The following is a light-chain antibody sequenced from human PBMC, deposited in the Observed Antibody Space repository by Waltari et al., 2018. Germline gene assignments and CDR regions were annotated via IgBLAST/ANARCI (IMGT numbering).Light chain of an antibody. CDR2: SGS. Sequence: DVVMTQSPLFLPVTPGEPASISCRSSQTLLNSNAYNYLDWFLQKPGQSPQLLIYSGSNRASGVPDRFSGSGSGTDFTLKISRVEAEDVGIYYCMQALQTPLTFGGGTKVEIK. CDR1: QTLLNSNAYNY. J-gene: IGKJ4*01. CDR3: MQALQTPLT. V-gene: IGKV2-28*01.